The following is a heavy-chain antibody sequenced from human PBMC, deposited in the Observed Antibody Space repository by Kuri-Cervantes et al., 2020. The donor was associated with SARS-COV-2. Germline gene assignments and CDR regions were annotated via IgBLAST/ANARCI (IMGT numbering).Heavy chain of an antibody. CDR3: AREKGYTYGLGGGYYYYGMDV. CDR1: GFTFSSYW. V-gene: IGHV3-74*01. CDR2: IDSDGSDT. Sequence: GGSLRFSCAASGFTFSSYWMHWVRQAPGKGLVWVSRIDSDGSDTRYADLVKGRFTISRDNAKNTLYLQMNSLRAEDTAVYYCAREKGYTYGLGGGYYYYGMDVWGQGATVTVSS. D-gene: IGHD5-18*01. J-gene: IGHJ6*02.